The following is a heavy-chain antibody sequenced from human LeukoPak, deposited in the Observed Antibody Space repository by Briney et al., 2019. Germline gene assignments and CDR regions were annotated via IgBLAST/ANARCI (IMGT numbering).Heavy chain of an antibody. CDR3: TRDLDYYDSSGYSYYFDY. V-gene: IGHV3-49*05. CDR2: IRSKAYGGTT. D-gene: IGHD3-22*01. J-gene: IGHJ4*02. CDR1: GFTFSSYA. Sequence: KSGGSLRLSCAASGFTFSSYAMSWFRQAPGKGLEWVGFIRSKAYGGTTEYAASVKGRFTISRDDSKSIAYLQMNSLKTEDTAVYYRTRDLDYYDSSGYSYYFDYWGQGTLVTVSS.